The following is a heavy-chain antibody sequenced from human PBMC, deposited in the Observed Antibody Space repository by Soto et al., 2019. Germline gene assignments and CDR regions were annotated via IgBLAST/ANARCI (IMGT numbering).Heavy chain of an antibody. J-gene: IGHJ6*02. D-gene: IGHD6-19*01. Sequence: KSSETLSLTCTVSGGSISSSSYYWGWIRQPPGKGLEWIGSIYYSGSTYYNPSLKSRVTISVDTSKNQFSLKLSSVTAADTAVYYCARRVAVAGTARDYYYGMDVWGQGTTVTVSS. V-gene: IGHV4-39*01. CDR2: IYYSGST. CDR3: ARRVAVAGTARDYYYGMDV. CDR1: GGSISSSSYY.